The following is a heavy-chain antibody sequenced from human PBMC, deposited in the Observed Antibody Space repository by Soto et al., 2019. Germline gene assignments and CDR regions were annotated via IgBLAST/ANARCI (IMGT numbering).Heavy chain of an antibody. CDR1: GFTFSGSA. J-gene: IGHJ6*02. CDR2: IRSKTNSYAT. Sequence: EVQLVESGGGLVKTGGSLKLSCAGAGFTFSGSAMHWVRQASGKGLEWVGRIRSKTNSYATAYAASVKGRFTISRDDSKNTAYLQMNSLKTEDTAVYFCTRRIGAYGMDVWGQGTTVTVSS. D-gene: IGHD6-13*01. V-gene: IGHV3-73*02. CDR3: TRRIGAYGMDV.